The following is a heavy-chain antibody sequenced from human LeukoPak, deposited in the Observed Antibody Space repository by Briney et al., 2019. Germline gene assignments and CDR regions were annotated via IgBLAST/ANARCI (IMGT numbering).Heavy chain of an antibody. J-gene: IGHJ3*02. D-gene: IGHD4-23*01. Sequence: GGPLRLSCAASGFTFSRYSMNWVRQAPGKGLEWVSYISSSNNTIDCADSVKGRFSISRDNAKNSLYLQMKSLRDEDTAVYYCAREDGGKADIWGQGTMVTVSS. V-gene: IGHV3-48*02. CDR1: GFTFSRYS. CDR3: AREDGGKADI. CDR2: ISSSNNTI.